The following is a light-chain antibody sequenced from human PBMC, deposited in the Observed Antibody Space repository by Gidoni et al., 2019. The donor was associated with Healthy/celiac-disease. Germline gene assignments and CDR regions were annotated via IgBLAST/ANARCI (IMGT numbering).Light chain of an antibody. CDR2: GAS. CDR3: QQYGSSPLAT. Sequence: EIVLTQSPGTLSLSPGGTATLSCRASQSVSSSYLAWYQQKPGQAPRLLLYGASSRATGIPHRFSGSGSGTDFILTISRLEHEDFAVYYCQQYGSSPLATFGQGTKVEIK. CDR1: QSVSSSY. J-gene: IGKJ1*01. V-gene: IGKV3-20*01.